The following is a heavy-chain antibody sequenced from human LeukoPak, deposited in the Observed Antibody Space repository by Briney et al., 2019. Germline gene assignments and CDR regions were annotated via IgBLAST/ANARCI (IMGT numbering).Heavy chain of an antibody. J-gene: IGHJ6*02. V-gene: IGHV3-49*04. Sequence: GGPLRLPCTASGLLFGDHAMSGVRQAPGKGLEWVGLNRSKAYGGTTEYAASVKGRFTISRDDSEGIAYRQMNSLRIEDTAVYYCARGPIHLWLHNGMDVWGQGATVIVFS. CDR3: ARGPIHLWLHNGMDV. D-gene: IGHD5-18*01. CDR1: GLLFGDHA. CDR2: NRSKAYGGTT.